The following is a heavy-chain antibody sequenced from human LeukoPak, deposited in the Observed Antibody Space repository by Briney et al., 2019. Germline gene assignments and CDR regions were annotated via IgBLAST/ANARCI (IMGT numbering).Heavy chain of an antibody. Sequence: GESLKISCKGSGYSFINYWIGWVRQMPGKGLEWMGIIYPGDSDTRYSPSFQGQVTISADKSISTAYLQWSSLKASDTAMYYCARRYCSSTSCYFDYWGQGTLVTVSS. J-gene: IGHJ4*02. CDR2: IYPGDSDT. V-gene: IGHV5-51*01. CDR3: ARRYCSSTSCYFDY. CDR1: GYSFINYW. D-gene: IGHD2-2*01.